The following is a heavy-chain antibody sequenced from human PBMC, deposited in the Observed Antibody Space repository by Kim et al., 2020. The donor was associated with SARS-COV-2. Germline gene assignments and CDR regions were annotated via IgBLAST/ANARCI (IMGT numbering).Heavy chain of an antibody. V-gene: IGHV3-49*02. Sequence: TTEYAASVKGRFTISRDDSKSIAYLQMNSLKTEDTAVYYCTRELGSGWYGWGQGTLVSVSS. CDR3: TRELGSGWYG. D-gene: IGHD6-19*01. J-gene: IGHJ4*02. CDR2: TT.